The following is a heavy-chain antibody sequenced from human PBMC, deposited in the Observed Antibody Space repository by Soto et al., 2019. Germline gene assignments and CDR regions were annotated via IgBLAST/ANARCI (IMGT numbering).Heavy chain of an antibody. J-gene: IGHJ4*02. CDR2: IWYDGSNK. Sequence: QVQLVESGGGVVQPGRSLRLSCAASGFTFSSYGMHWVRQAPGKGLEWVAVIWYDGSNKYYADSVKGRFTISRDNSKNTLSLQMNSLRAEDTAVYYCARGEVDPMATVTPLDYWRQGTLLTVSS. D-gene: IGHD4-17*01. CDR1: GFTFSSYG. V-gene: IGHV3-33*01. CDR3: ARGEVDPMATVTPLDY.